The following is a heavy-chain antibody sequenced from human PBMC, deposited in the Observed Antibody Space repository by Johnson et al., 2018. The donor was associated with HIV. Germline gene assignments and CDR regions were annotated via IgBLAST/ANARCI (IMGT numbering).Heavy chain of an antibody. J-gene: IGHJ3*02. D-gene: IGHD1-26*01. CDR2: ISYDGSNK. V-gene: IGHV3-30*04. CDR3: ARAAGSYYSDAFDI. CDR1: GFTFSSYA. Sequence: QVQLVESGGGVVQPGRSLRLSCAASGFTFSSYAMHWVRQAPGKGLEWVSVISYDGSNKYYADLVKGRFTISRDNSKNTLYLQMNSLRAEDTAMYYCARAAGSYYSDAFDIWGQGTMVTVSS.